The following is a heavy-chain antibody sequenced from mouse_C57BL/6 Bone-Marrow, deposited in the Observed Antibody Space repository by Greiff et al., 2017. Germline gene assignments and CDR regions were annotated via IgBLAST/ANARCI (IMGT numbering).Heavy chain of an antibody. CDR1: GYTFTDYT. CDR2: IYPRDGST. CDR3: ANDSGSYYGN. V-gene: IGHV1-78*01. J-gene: IGHJ2*01. Sequence: QVQLQQSDAELVKPGASVKLSCKASGYTFTDYTIHWMKQRPEQGLEWIGYIYPRDGSTKYNEKFKGKATLTADKSSSTAYMQLNSLTSEDSAVYLCANDSGSYYGNWGQGTTLTVSS. D-gene: IGHD1-1*01.